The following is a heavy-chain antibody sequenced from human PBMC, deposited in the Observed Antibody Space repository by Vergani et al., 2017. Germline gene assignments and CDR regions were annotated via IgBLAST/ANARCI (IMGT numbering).Heavy chain of an antibody. J-gene: IGHJ6*02. Sequence: QEQLLQSGGGVVQPGGSLRLSCIGSGYTFGHFDMHWVRPAPGKGLAWVSFIRYDGSNPQYIDSVKGRFTISRDNSKNTLFLQMNGLRPEDTGTYFCAKKGGSLYYYGVDVWGQGTTSTVSS. CDR3: AKKGGSLYYYGVDV. CDR1: GYTFGHFD. D-gene: IGHD1-26*01. V-gene: IGHV3-30*02. CDR2: IRYDGSNP.